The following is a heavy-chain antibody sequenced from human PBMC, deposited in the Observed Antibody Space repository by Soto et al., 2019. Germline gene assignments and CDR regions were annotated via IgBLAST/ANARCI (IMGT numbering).Heavy chain of an antibody. CDR3: ASGYIYGSAYYYYGMDV. Sequence: GESLKISCKGSGYSFTSYWIGWVRQMPGKGLEWMGIIYPGDSDTRYSPSFQGQVTISADKSISTAYLQWSSLKASDTAMYYCASGYIYGSAYYYYGMDVWGQGTTVTVS. D-gene: IGHD5-18*01. V-gene: IGHV5-51*01. CDR2: IYPGDSDT. CDR1: GYSFTSYW. J-gene: IGHJ6*02.